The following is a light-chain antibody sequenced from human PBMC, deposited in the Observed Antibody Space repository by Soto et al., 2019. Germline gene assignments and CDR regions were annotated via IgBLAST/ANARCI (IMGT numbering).Light chain of an antibody. Sequence: DIQMTQSPSTLSASVGDRVSITCRASQSIGTWLAWYQQKPGKAPKLLISKASSLESGVPSRFSGSGSGTEFTLTISSLHPDDFATYYCQQYNIYWTFGQGTKVEIK. J-gene: IGKJ1*01. CDR1: QSIGTW. CDR2: KAS. CDR3: QQYNIYWT. V-gene: IGKV1-5*03.